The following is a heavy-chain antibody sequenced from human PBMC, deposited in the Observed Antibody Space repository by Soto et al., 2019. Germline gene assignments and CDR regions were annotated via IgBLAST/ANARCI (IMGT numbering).Heavy chain of an antibody. CDR1: GGTFSSYT. V-gene: IGHV1-69*02. J-gene: IGHJ4*02. CDR2: IIPILGIA. CDR3: ARVGREGR. Sequence: QVQLVQSGAEVKKPGSSVKVSCKASGGTFSSYTISWVRQAPGQGLEWMGRIIPILGIANYAQKFQGRVTITADKSTSTAYMELSSLRSDDTAVYYCARVGREGRWGQGTLVTVSS. D-gene: IGHD1-26*01.